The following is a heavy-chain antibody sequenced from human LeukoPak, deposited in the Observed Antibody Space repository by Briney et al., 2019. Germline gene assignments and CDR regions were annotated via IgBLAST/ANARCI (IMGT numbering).Heavy chain of an antibody. CDR3: ARDKDGYNYVPYY. CDR1: GYTFAAYY. V-gene: IGHV1-2*02. CDR2: INPNSGGT. D-gene: IGHD5-24*01. J-gene: IGHJ4*02. Sequence: GASVKVSCKASGYTFAAYYIHWLRQAPGQGLEWMGWINPNSGGTNYAQKFQDRVTMTGDTSINTAYMELSRLRSDDTAIYYCARDKDGYNYVPYYWGQGTLVTASS.